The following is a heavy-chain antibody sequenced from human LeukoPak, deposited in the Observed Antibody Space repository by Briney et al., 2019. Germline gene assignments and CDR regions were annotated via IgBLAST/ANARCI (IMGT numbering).Heavy chain of an antibody. CDR2: INHSGST. CDR3: ARMYYDYVWGSYRSLDY. J-gene: IGHJ4*02. Sequence: KPSETLFLTCAVYGGSFSGYYWSWIRQPPGKGLEWIGEINHSGSTNYNPSLKSRVTISVDTSKNQFSLKLSSVTAADTAVYYCARMYYDYVWGSYRSLDYWGQGTLVTVSS. CDR1: GGSFSGYY. D-gene: IGHD3-16*02. V-gene: IGHV4-34*01.